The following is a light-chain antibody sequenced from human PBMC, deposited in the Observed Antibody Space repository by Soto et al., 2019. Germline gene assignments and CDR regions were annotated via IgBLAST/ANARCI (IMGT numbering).Light chain of an antibody. J-gene: IGKJ1*01. CDR3: QQYYNTPQT. CDR1: QSVLYSSNNKNY. V-gene: IGKV4-1*01. CDR2: WAS. Sequence: DIVMTQSPDSLAVSLGERATTNCKSSQSVLYSSNNKNYLAWYQQKPGQPPKLLIYWASTRASGVPDRFTGSGSGTDFTLTISSLQAEDVAVYYCQQYYNTPQTFGQGTKVEIK.